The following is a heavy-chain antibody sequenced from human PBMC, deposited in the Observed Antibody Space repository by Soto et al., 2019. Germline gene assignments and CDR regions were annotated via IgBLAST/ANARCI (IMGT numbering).Heavy chain of an antibody. Sequence: SGPTLVNPTQTLTLTCTFSGFSLSTIGVGVGWIRQPPGKALEWLALIYWDYERRYSPSLKSRLTITKDTSKNQVVLAMNSLKTEDTAVYFCSTGYTLDHWGQGTLVTVSS. CDR3: STGYTLDH. J-gene: IGHJ4*02. D-gene: IGHD5-12*01. CDR1: GFSLSTIGVG. CDR2: IYWDYER. V-gene: IGHV2-5*02.